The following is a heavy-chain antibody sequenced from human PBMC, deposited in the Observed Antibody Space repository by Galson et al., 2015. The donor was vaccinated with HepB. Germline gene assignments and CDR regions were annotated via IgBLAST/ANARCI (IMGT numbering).Heavy chain of an antibody. CDR2: ISYDGSNE. CDR3: ATDFWNGYLRLSYYYGMDV. D-gene: IGHD3-3*01. V-gene: IGHV3-30*04. J-gene: IGHJ6*02. CDR1: RFTFSSYA. Sequence: SLRLSCAASRFTFSSYAMHWVRQAPGKGLEWVAVISYDGSNEYYADSVKDRFTISRDNSKNTLYLQMNRLIAGDTAVYYCATDFWNGYLRLSYYYGMDVCGQRSTVT.